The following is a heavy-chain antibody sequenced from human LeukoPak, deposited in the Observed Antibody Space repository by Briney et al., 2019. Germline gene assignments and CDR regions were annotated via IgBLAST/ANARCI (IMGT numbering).Heavy chain of an antibody. CDR3: GSTSGP. J-gene: IGHJ5*02. V-gene: IGHV3-7*01. CDR2: IKEDGSEK. CDR1: GFTFSTYG. Sequence: PGGSLRLSCAASGFTFSTYGMHWVRQAPGKGLEWVANIKEDGSEKYYVDSVRGRFTVSIDHAKNSLYLQMSSLRVEDSAVYYCGSTSGPWGQGTLVTVSS. D-gene: IGHD1-26*01.